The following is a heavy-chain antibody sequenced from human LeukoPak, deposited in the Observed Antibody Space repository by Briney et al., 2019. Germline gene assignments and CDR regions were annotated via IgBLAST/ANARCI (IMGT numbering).Heavy chain of an antibody. CDR2: IKPDGTEK. Sequence: PGGSLRLSCAASGFVFSNYWMSWVRQAPGKGLEWVANIKPDGTEKYYVDSLKGRFTISRDNAKNSLYLQMNSLRAEDTAVYYCARASYPTKDYYYYGMDVWGQGTTVTVSS. CDR3: ARASYPTKDYYYYGMDV. J-gene: IGHJ6*02. V-gene: IGHV3-7*03. CDR1: GFVFSNYW.